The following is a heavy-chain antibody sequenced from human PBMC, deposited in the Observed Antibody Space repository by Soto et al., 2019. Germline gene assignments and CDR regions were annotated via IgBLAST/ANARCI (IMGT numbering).Heavy chain of an antibody. CDR2: ISSSSSHI. CDR1: EFTFSTYD. CDR3: ARMGAGYCVSISCYPSPTMGYGMDV. V-gene: IGHV3-21*01. J-gene: IGHJ6*02. D-gene: IGHD2-2*01. Sequence: EVQLLESGGGLVQPGGSLRLSCAASEFTFSTYDMSWVRQVPGKGLEWVSSISSSSSHIYYADSAKGRFTIFRDNAKNSLYLQMNSLRAEDTAVYYCARMGAGYCVSISCYPSPTMGYGMDVWGQGTTVTVSS.